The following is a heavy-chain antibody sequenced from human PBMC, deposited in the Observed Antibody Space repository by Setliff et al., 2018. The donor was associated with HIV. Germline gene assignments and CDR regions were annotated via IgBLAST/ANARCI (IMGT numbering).Heavy chain of an antibody. V-gene: IGHV4-59*08. J-gene: IGHJ4*02. CDR3: ARTGAPYFFDF. D-gene: IGHD1-26*01. CDR2: IHYSGST. Sequence: PSETLSLTCTVSGGSISSYYWSWIRQPPGKGLEWIGNIHYSGSTNYNPSLKSRVTISVDTSRSQFSLKLSSVTAADTAIYFCARTGAPYFFDFWGQGAQVTVSS. CDR1: GGSISSYY.